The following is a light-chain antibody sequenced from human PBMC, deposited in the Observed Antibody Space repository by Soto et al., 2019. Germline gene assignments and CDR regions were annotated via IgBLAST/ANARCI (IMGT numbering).Light chain of an antibody. CDR3: QVWDSSAVV. J-gene: IGLJ3*02. Sequence: SYELSQPLSVSVALGQTARITCGGNSIGGKNVHWYQYKPGQAPVLVIYRDANRPSGIPERFSGSNSGNTATLTISGAQAEDEADYYCQVWDSSAVVFGGETKLTVL. V-gene: IGLV3-9*01. CDR2: RDA. CDR1: SIGGKN.